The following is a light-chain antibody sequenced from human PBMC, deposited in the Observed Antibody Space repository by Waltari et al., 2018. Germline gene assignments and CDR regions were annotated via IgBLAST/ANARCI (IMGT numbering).Light chain of an antibody. CDR1: SSDIGGYNY. CDR2: EVS. CDR3: SSYTSSNTFV. V-gene: IGLV2-14*01. J-gene: IGLJ1*01. Sequence: QSALTQPASVSGSPGQSITISCTGTSSDIGGYNYVSWYQQHPGKAPKFMIYEVSYRPSGVSNRFSGSKSGNTASLTISGLQAEDEADYYCSSYTSSNTFVFGTGTKVTVL.